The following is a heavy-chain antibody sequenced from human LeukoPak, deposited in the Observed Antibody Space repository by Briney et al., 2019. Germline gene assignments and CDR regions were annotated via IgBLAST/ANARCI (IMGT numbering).Heavy chain of an antibody. CDR1: GGSFSGYY. CDR3: ARGVSGYSSGWSHRKTYYFDY. V-gene: IGHV4-34*01. D-gene: IGHD6-13*01. CDR2: INHSGST. Sequence: SETLSLTCAVYGGSFSGYYWSWIRQPPGKGLEWIGEINHSGSTNYNPSLKSRVTISVDTSKNQFSLKLSSVTAADTAVYYCARGVSGYSSGWSHRKTYYFDYWGQGTLVTVSS. J-gene: IGHJ4*02.